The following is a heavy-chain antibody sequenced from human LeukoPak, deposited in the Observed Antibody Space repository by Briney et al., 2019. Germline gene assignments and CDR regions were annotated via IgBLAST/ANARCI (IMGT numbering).Heavy chain of an antibody. CDR2: IYHSGRT. CDR3: ARHKPYSSGWYYYYYYYMDV. CDR1: GYSISSGYY. V-gene: IGHV4-38-2*02. D-gene: IGHD6-19*01. J-gene: IGHJ6*03. Sequence: SETLSLTCTVSGYSISSGYYWGWIRQPPGKGLEWIGSIYHSGRTFYNPSLKSRVTISVDTSKNQFSLKLSSVTAADTAVYYCARHKPYSSGWYYYYYYYMDVWGKGTTVTISS.